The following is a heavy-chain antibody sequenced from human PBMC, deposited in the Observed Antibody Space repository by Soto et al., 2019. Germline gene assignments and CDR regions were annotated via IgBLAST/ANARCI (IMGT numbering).Heavy chain of an antibody. CDR1: GGSISSSSYY. CDR3: ASPRRYFDWSNTQCTPSELNAFAI. D-gene: IGHD3-9*01. Sequence: HLHLQESGPGLVKPSETLSLTCTVSGGSISSSSYYWGWIRQPPGKGLKWIGSIYYSGSTYYNPSVKGRVPISLDTSKNQSCLQLRFVGAADTAVYYCASPRRYFDWSNTQCTPSELNAFAIWGRGTMVTESS. CDR2: IYYSGST. V-gene: IGHV4-39*01. J-gene: IGHJ3*02.